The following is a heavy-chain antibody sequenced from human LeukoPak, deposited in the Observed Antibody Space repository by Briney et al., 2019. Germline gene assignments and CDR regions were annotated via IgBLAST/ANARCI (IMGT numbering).Heavy chain of an antibody. CDR3: VREDTPATANY. CDR2: ISGGGDIT. D-gene: IGHD2-21*02. V-gene: IGHV3-23*01. CDR1: GFNFANHA. J-gene: IGHJ4*02. Sequence: EGSLRLSCAASGFNFANHAMSWVRQTPGKGLEWVSAISGGGDITYYADSVTGRFTISRDNSNDTLFLQMHSLRPGDTAVYYCVREDTPATANYWGQRTLVTISS.